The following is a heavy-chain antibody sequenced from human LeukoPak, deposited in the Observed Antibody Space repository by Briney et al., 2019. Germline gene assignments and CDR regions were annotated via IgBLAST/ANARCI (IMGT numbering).Heavy chain of an antibody. D-gene: IGHD3-22*01. CDR2: MNPNSGNT. CDR3: ARGHAVVVNYYYYGMDV. Sequence: ASVKVSCKASGYTFTSYDINWVRQATGQGLEWMGWMNPNSGNTGYAQKFQGRVTMTRNTSISTAYMELSSLRSEDTAVYYCARGHAVVVNYYYYGMDVWGQGTTVTVSS. J-gene: IGHJ6*02. CDR1: GYTFTSYD. V-gene: IGHV1-8*01.